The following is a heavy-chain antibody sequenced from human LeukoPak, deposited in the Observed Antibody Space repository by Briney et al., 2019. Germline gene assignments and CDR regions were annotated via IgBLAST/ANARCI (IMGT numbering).Heavy chain of an antibody. J-gene: IGHJ5*02. CDR1: GFTFSSHA. CDR3: AKDRFSSSGTFFDP. Sequence: GGSLRLSCAASGFTFSSHALSWVRQAPGKGLEWVADISGSGANTYYADAVKGRFTISRDNSKNTLSLQMNSLRADDTAVYYCAKDRFSSSGTFFDPWGQGTLVTVSS. V-gene: IGHV3-23*01. D-gene: IGHD6-6*01. CDR2: ISGSGANT.